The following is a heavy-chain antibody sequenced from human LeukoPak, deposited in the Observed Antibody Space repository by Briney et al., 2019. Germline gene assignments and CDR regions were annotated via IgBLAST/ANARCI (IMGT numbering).Heavy chain of an antibody. Sequence: GGSDRLSCPTSGCTLHDDAMTWVHQAPRRGLKGVSAISGCGGTTYYADSVKGRFTISRDNSKNTLYLQMNSLRAEDTAVYYCAKDSSSWPRYFDYWGQGTLVTVSS. CDR2: ISGCGGTT. J-gene: IGHJ4*02. CDR3: AKDSSSWPRYFDY. CDR1: GCTLHDDA. V-gene: IGHV3-23*01. D-gene: IGHD6-13*01.